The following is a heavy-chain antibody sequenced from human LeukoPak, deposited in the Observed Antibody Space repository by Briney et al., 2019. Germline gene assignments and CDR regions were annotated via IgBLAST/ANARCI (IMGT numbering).Heavy chain of an antibody. J-gene: IGHJ4*02. CDR3: ARQPEIEYSYGFGDY. CDR1: GGSIRSANFF. Sequence: SETLSLTCIVSGGSIRSANFFWGWFRQPPGKGPEWIGTIDYTGRTFYSPSVASRVTVSLDTCKNQFSLRLTSMTAADTAVYYCARQPEIEYSYGFGDYWGQGRLVTVTS. D-gene: IGHD5-18*01. CDR2: IDYTGRT. V-gene: IGHV4-39*01.